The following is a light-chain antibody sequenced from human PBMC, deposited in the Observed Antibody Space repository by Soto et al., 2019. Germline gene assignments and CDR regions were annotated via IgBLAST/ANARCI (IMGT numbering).Light chain of an antibody. CDR1: QSVFYSSNNKNY. J-gene: IGKJ5*01. Sequence: DIVMTQSPDSLAVSLGERATIHCKSSQSVFYSSNNKNYLAWYQQKPGQPPKLLIYWASTRESGVPDRFSGSGSGTDFTLTISSLQPEDFATYYCQQANSFPITFGQGTRLEIK. CDR3: QQANSFPIT. V-gene: IGKV4-1*01. CDR2: WAS.